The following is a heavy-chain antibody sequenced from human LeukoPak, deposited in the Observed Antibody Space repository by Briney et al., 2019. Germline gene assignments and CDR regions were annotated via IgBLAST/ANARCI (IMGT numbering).Heavy chain of an antibody. CDR2: ISAYNGNT. Sequence: SVKVSCKASGYTFTSYGISWVRQAPGQGLEWMGWISAYNGNTNYAQKLQGRVTMTTDTSTSTAYMELRSLRSDDTAVYYCARAPKRITIFGVVNPYFDYWGQGTLVTVSS. V-gene: IGHV1-18*01. D-gene: IGHD3-3*01. J-gene: IGHJ4*02. CDR3: ARAPKRITIFGVVNPYFDY. CDR1: GYTFTSYG.